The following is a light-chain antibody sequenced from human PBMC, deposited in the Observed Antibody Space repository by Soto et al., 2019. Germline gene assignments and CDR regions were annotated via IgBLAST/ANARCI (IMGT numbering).Light chain of an antibody. CDR3: QQYGSSPT. CDR2: GAS. J-gene: IGKJ1*01. Sequence: EIVLTQSPGTLSLSPGERATLSCRASQSVSSSYLAWYQQKPGQAPRLLIYGASSRATGIPDRFSGSGSGTDFTLTISRLEPEDFAVDYCQQYGSSPTFGQGTKVESK. CDR1: QSVSSSY. V-gene: IGKV3-20*01.